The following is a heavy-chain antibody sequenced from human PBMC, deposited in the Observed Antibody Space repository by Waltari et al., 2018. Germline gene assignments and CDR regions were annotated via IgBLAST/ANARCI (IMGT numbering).Heavy chain of an antibody. V-gene: IGHV4-34*01. CDR1: GGSFSGYY. CDR3: ASAEYSGSYLDFDY. D-gene: IGHD1-26*01. Sequence: QVQLQQWGAGLLKPSETLSLTCAVYGGSFSGYYWSWIRQPPGKGLELIGEISHSGSTNDNPTLKSRVTISVDTSKNQFSLKLSSVTAADTAVYYCASAEYSGSYLDFDYWGQGTLVTVSS. J-gene: IGHJ4*02. CDR2: ISHSGST.